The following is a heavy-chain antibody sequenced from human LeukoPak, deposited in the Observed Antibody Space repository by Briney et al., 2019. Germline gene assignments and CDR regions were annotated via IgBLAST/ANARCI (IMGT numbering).Heavy chain of an antibody. V-gene: IGHV3-74*01. CDR2: IGPTGSTT. D-gene: IGHD6-6*01. J-gene: IGHJ4*02. Sequence: GGSLRLSCTASGFSFSGHWMHWARQLPGKGLVWVSRIGPTGSTTSYADSVKGRFTVSRDNAENTLYLQVNNLRAEDTAVYYCARGPNSNWSGLDFWGQGTLLTVSS. CDR3: ARGPNSNWSGLDF. CDR1: GFSFSGHW.